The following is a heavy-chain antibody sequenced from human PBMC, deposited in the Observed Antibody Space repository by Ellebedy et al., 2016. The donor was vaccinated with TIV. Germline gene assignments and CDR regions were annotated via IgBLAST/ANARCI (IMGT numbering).Heavy chain of an antibody. Sequence: GESLKISCTASGFTFGDYAMSWVRQAPGEGLEWVANIKQDGSEKYYVDSVEGRFTISRDNAKNSLYLQMNSLRAEDTAVYYCARLGGSGWSRDYWGQGTLVTVSS. CDR3: ARLGGSGWSRDY. CDR1: GFTFGDYA. D-gene: IGHD6-13*01. V-gene: IGHV3-7*01. J-gene: IGHJ4*02. CDR2: IKQDGSEK.